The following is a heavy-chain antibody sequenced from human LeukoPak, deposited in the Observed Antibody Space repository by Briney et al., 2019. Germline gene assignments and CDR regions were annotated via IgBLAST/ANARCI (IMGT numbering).Heavy chain of an antibody. Sequence: ASVKVSCKASGYTFTGYYMHWVRQAPGQGLEWMGWINPNSGGTNYAQKFQGRVTMTRNTSISTAYMELSSLRSEDTAVYYCASTGLRGSYTFDYWGQGTLVTVSS. D-gene: IGHD1-26*01. V-gene: IGHV1-2*02. CDR3: ASTGLRGSYTFDY. CDR1: GYTFTGYY. J-gene: IGHJ4*02. CDR2: INPNSGGT.